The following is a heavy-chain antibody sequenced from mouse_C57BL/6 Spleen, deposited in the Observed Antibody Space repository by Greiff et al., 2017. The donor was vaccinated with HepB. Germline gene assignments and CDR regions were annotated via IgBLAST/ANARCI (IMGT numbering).Heavy chain of an antibody. CDR3: ARDSLLRGYFDY. D-gene: IGHD1-2*01. CDR2: ISDGGSYT. V-gene: IGHV5-4*01. CDR1: GFTFSSYA. Sequence: EVNVVESGGGLVKPGGSLKLSCAASGFTFSSYAMSWVRQTPEKRLEWVATISDGGSYTYYPDNVKGRFTISRDNAKNNLYLQMSHLKSEDTAMYYCARDSLLRGYFDYWGQGTTLTVSS. J-gene: IGHJ2*01.